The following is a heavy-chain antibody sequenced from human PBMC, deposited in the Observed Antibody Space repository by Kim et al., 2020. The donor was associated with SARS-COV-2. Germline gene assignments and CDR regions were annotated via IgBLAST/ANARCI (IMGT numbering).Heavy chain of an antibody. Sequence: SETLSLTCTVSGGSISSGSYYWSWIRQPAGKGLEWIGRIYTSGSTNYNPSLKSRVTISVDTSKNQFSLKLSSVTAADTAVYYCARDRDSGYDFRYYYGMDVWGQGTTVTVSS. J-gene: IGHJ6*02. CDR3: ARDRDSGYDFRYYYGMDV. CDR2: IYTSGST. D-gene: IGHD5-12*01. V-gene: IGHV4-61*02. CDR1: GGSISSGSYY.